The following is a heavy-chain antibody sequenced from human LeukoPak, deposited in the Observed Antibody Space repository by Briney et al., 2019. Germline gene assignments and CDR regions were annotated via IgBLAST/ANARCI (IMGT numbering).Heavy chain of an antibody. CDR3: ARGVTVRGGPFDV. J-gene: IGHJ3*01. V-gene: IGHV3-53*01. CDR1: GFIVNSNY. D-gene: IGHD3-22*01. CDR2: IYSDGST. Sequence: GGSLKLSCAASGFIVNSNYMNWVRQAPGKGLEWVSLIYSDGSTYYADSVKGQFIISRDNSKNSLDLQMNSLRAEDTAVYHCARGVTVRGGPFDVWGQGTMVIVSS.